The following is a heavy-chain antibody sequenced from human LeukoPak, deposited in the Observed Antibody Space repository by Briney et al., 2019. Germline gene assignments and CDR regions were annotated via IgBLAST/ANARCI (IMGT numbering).Heavy chain of an antibody. V-gene: IGHV3-23*01. CDR3: ARGEVAANRFDY. CDR2: ISGSGGST. D-gene: IGHD2-15*01. Sequence: GGSLRLSCAASGFTFSSYAMSWVRQAPGKGLEWVSAISGSGGSTYYADSVKGRFTISRDNSKNTLYLQMNSLRAEDTAVYYCARGEVAANRFDYWGQGTLVTVSS. J-gene: IGHJ4*02. CDR1: GFTFSSYA.